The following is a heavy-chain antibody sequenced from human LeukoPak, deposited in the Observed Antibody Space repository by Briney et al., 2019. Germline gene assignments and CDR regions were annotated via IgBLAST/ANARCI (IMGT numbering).Heavy chain of an antibody. CDR3: ARDSGDSSGVAYDY. J-gene: IGHJ4*02. Sequence: GASVKVSCKASGYTFTSYGISWVRQAPGQGLEWMGWISAYNGNTNYAQKLQGRVTMTTDTSTSTAYVELRSLRSDDTAVYYCARDSGDSSGVAYDYWGQGTLVTVSS. V-gene: IGHV1-18*01. D-gene: IGHD3-22*01. CDR2: ISAYNGNT. CDR1: GYTFTSYG.